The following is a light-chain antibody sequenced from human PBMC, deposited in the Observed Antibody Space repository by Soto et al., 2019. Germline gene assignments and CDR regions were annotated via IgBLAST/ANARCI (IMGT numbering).Light chain of an antibody. V-gene: IGLV2-8*01. CDR3: SSYAGSNIFV. CDR2: EVS. J-gene: IGLJ1*01. Sequence: QSVLTQPPSASGSPGQSVTISCTGTNRDVGGYNYVSWYQQHPGKAPKLMIYEVSKRPSGVPDRFSGSKSGNTASLTVSGLQAEDEADYYCSSYAGSNIFVFGTGTKVTVL. CDR1: NRDVGGYNY.